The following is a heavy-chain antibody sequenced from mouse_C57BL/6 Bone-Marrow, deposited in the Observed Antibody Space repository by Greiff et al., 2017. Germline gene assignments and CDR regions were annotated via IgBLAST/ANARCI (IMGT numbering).Heavy chain of an antibody. CDR3: ARCEATVVASDWYFDV. V-gene: IGHV3-8*01. CDR1: GYSITSDY. J-gene: IGHJ1*03. Sequence: DVQLQESGPGLAKPSQTLSLTCSASGYSITSDYWNWIRKFPGNKLEYMGYISYSGSTYYNPSPKSRISITRDTSKNQYYLQLNSGTTEDTATYYYARCEATVVASDWYFDVWGTGTTVTVSS. CDR2: ISYSGST. D-gene: IGHD1-1*01.